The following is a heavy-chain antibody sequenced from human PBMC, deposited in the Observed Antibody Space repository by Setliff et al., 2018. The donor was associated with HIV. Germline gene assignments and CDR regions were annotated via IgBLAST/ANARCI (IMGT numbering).Heavy chain of an antibody. V-gene: IGHV4-34*12. CDR2: IIHSGST. CDR1: GGSFSGYY. Sequence: SETLSLTCAVYGGSFSGYYWSWIRQPPGKELEWIGEIIHSGSTNYNPSLKSRVTISVDTSKNQFSLKLNSVTAADTAMYFCAGEVTGTSKHAFDTWGQGTLVTVS. D-gene: IGHD1-7*01. CDR3: AGEVTGTSKHAFDT. J-gene: IGHJ3*02.